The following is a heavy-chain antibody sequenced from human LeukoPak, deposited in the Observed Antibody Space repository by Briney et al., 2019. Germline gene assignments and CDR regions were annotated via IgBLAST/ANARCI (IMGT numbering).Heavy chain of an antibody. V-gene: IGHV5-51*01. CDR3: ARFDFYGDTRHFDY. Sequence: GESLKISCKGSGYSFTSYWIGWVRQKPGKGLEWMGLIYPGDSETRYSPSFQGQVSFSVDKSINTAYLQWNSLRASDTATYYCARFDFYGDTRHFDYWGQGTRVTVSS. J-gene: IGHJ4*02. D-gene: IGHD4-17*01. CDR1: GYSFTSYW. CDR2: IYPGDSET.